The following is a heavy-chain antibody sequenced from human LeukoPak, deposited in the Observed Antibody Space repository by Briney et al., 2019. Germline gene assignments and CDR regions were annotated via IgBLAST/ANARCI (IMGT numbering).Heavy chain of an antibody. Sequence: GGSLRLSCAASGFTFSTYAMTWVRQAPGKGLEWVSLISGTGGSTYYADSVKGRFTISRDNSKNTLYLQMNSLRAEDTAVYYCAKVQLWFGWFDPWGQGTLVTVSS. CDR2: ISGTGGST. CDR3: AKVQLWFGWFDP. V-gene: IGHV3-23*01. D-gene: IGHD5-18*01. J-gene: IGHJ5*02. CDR1: GFTFSTYA.